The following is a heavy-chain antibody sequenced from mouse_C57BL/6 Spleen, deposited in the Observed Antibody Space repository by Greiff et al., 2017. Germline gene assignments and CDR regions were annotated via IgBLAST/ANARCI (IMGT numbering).Heavy chain of an antibody. D-gene: IGHD1-1*01. V-gene: IGHV1-64*01. J-gene: IGHJ3*01. CDR1: GYTFTSYW. Sequence: QVQLQQPGAELVKPGASVTLSCKASGYTFTSYWMHWVKQRPGQGLEWIGMIHPNSGSTNYNEKFKSKATLTVDKSSSTAYMQLSSLTSEDSAVYYCARDYGSSYPAWFAYWGQGTLVTVSA. CDR3: ARDYGSSYPAWFAY. CDR2: IHPNSGST.